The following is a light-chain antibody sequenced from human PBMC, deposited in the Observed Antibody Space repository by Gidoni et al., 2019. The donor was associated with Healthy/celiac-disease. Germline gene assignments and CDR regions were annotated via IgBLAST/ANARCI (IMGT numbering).Light chain of an antibody. J-gene: IGKJ1*01. CDR3: QQSYSTPRT. Sequence: DIQMTQSPSSLSASLGDRVTITCRASQSISSYLNWYQQKPGKAPKLLIYAASSLQSGVPSRFSGSGSGTDFTLTISSLQPEDFATYYCQQSYSTPRTFGQETKVEIK. V-gene: IGKV1-39*01. CDR1: QSISSY. CDR2: AAS.